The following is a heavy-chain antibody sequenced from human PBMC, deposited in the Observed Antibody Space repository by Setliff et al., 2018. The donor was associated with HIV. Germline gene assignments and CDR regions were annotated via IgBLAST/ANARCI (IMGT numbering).Heavy chain of an antibody. CDR3: AREIYGGNSRPFDY. V-gene: IGHV4-61*08. Sequence: PSETLSLTCTVSGGSVSSRGYYWGWIRQPPGKGPEWIGYIYYNGNTNYNPSLKSRITISVDTSKNQFSLKLTSVTAADTAVYYCAREIYGGNSRPFDYWGQGTLVTVSS. CDR2: IYYNGNT. CDR1: GGSVSSRGYY. J-gene: IGHJ4*02. D-gene: IGHD4-17*01.